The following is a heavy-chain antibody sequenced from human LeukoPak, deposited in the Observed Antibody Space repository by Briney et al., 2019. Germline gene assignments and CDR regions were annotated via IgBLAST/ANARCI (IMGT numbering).Heavy chain of an antibody. CDR2: ISAYNGNT. CDR3: ARGTYFYDSSGYNYFDY. Sequence: ASVKVSCKASGYTFTSYGISWVRQAPGQGLEWMGWISAYNGNTNYAQKFQGRVTMTRDTSTSTVYMELSSLRSEDTAMYYCARGTYFYDSSGYNYFDYWGQGTLVTVSS. CDR1: GYTFTSYG. D-gene: IGHD3-22*01. J-gene: IGHJ4*02. V-gene: IGHV1-18*01.